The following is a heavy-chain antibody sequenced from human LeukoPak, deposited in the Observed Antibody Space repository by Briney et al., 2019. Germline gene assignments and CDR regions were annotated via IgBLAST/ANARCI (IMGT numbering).Heavy chain of an antibody. CDR3: ARGGSYYDSSGDATPLDY. CDR1: GGSISSSNW. V-gene: IGHV4-4*02. J-gene: IGHJ4*02. Sequence: KTSGTLSLTCAVSGGSISSSNWWSWVRQPPGKGLEWIGEIYHSGSTNYNPSLKSRVTISVDKSKNQFSLKLSSVTAADTAVYYCARGGSYYDSSGDATPLDYWGQGTLVTVSS. D-gene: IGHD3-22*01. CDR2: IYHSGST.